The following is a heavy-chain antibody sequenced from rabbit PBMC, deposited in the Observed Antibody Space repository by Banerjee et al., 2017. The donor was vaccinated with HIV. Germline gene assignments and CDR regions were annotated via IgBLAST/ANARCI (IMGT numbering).Heavy chain of an antibody. Sequence: QEQLKESGGGLVQPGGSLKLSCKASGSDFSSYNMCWVRQAPGKGLEWIACINSNTGNTVYASWAKGPFTISKTSSTTVTLQMTSLTAADTATYFCARDLTGVTGWNFNLWGQGTLVTV. CDR2: INSNTGNT. V-gene: IGHV1S45*01. CDR3: ARDLTGVTGWNFNL. J-gene: IGHJ4*01. CDR1: GSDFSSYN. D-gene: IGHD7-1*01.